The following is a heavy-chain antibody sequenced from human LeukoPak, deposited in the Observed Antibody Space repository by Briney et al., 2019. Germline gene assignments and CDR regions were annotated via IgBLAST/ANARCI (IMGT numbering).Heavy chain of an antibody. J-gene: IGHJ3*01. D-gene: IGHD3-10*01. V-gene: IGHV3-30*04. Sequence: GGALRLSCTASGFMFRSDAMDWVRQAAGEGLEWVSVISTDGSDKYYAESVEGQFTISRDNSENPLFLQMNSLSADATAVYYYARADRLAHYSPSGSPENAFDLWGHGTLVTVSS. CDR3: ARADRLAHYSPSGSPENAFDL. CDR2: ISTDGSDK. CDR1: GFMFRSDA.